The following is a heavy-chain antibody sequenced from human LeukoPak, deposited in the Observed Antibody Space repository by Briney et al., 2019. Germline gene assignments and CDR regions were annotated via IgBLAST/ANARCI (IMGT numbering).Heavy chain of an antibody. Sequence: GGSLRLSCAASGFTFDDYGMSWVRQAPGKGLEWVSGIYWNGGSTVYADSVKGRFTISRDNSKNTLYLQMNSLRAEDTAVYYCARELQKKNDAFDIWGQGTMVTVSS. D-gene: IGHD5-24*01. V-gene: IGHV3-20*04. J-gene: IGHJ3*02. CDR1: GFTFDDYG. CDR3: ARELQKKNDAFDI. CDR2: IYWNGGST.